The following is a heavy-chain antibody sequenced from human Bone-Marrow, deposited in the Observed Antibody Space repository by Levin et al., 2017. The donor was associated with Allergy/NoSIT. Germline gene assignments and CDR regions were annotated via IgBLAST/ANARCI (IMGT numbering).Heavy chain of an antibody. Sequence: ASVKVSCKASGGTFSSYAISWVRQAPGQGLEWMGGIIPIFGTANYAQKFQGRVTITADESTSTAYMELSSLRSEDTAVYYCARGLSPKQWLATPFDYWGQGTLVTVSS. CDR1: GGTFSSYA. CDR2: IIPIFGTA. V-gene: IGHV1-69*13. J-gene: IGHJ4*02. CDR3: ARGLSPKQWLATPFDY. D-gene: IGHD6-19*01.